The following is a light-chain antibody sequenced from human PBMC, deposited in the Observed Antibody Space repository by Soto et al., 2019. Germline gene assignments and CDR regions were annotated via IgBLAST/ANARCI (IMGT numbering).Light chain of an antibody. V-gene: IGLV2-14*01. J-gene: IGLJ1*01. CDR3: SSYTSSSTLGV. CDR2: EVS. Sequence: LTQPASVSGSPGQSITISCTGTSSDVGGYNYVSWYQQHPGKAPKLMIYEVSNRPSGVSNRFSGSKSGNTASLTISGLQAEDEADYYCSSYTSSSTLGVFGTGTRSPS. CDR1: SSDVGGYNY.